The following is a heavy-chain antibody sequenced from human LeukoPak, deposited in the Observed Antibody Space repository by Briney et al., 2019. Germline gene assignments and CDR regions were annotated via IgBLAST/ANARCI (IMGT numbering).Heavy chain of an antibody. CDR1: GFTFDDYA. CDR2: ISWNSGSI. Sequence: PGGSLRLSCAASGFTFDDYAMHWVRQAPGKGLEWVSGISWNSGSIGYADSVKGRFTISRDNAKNSLYLQMNSLRAEDTALYYCAKSPFSGSGSYIGYWGQGTLVTVSS. D-gene: IGHD3-10*01. CDR3: AKSPFSGSGSYIGY. V-gene: IGHV3-9*01. J-gene: IGHJ4*02.